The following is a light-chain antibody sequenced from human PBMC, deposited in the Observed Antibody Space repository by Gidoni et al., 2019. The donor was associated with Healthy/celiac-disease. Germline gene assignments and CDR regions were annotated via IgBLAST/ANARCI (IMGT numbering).Light chain of an antibody. J-gene: IGLJ2*01. Sequence: QSARTQPPSASVSPGQSVTISCTGTSSDVGGYHYVSWYQQHPGKAPQLMIYEVSKRPSGVPGRFSGSKSGNTASLTVSGLQAEDEADYYCSSYAGSNNLVLFGGGTKLTVL. CDR1: SSDVGGYHY. V-gene: IGLV2-8*01. CDR2: EVS. CDR3: SSYAGSNNLVL.